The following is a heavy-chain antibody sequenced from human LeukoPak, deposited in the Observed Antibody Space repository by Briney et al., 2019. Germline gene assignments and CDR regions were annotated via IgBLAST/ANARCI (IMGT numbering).Heavy chain of an antibody. CDR1: GFTFSDYY. CDR3: ARVDDSNGLYYFDY. V-gene: IGHV3-11*01. D-gene: IGHD5-18*01. CDR2: ISSSCSNI. Sequence: GGSLRLSCAPSGFTFSDYYISWIRQAPGKGLEWVSYISSSCSNIYYADSVKGRFTISRDNAKNALYLQMNSQRAEDTAVYYCARVDDSNGLYYFDYWGQGTLVSVSS. J-gene: IGHJ4*02.